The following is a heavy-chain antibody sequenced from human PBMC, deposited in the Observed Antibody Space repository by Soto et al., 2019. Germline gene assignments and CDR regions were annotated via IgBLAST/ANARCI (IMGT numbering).Heavy chain of an antibody. Sequence: PVRFLRVWYPASGVTCSSHSGHWVSEEQGKGLEWVSSISSSSSYIYYADSVKGRFTISRDNAKNSLYLQMNSLRAEDTAVYSCARVRDSSGALAYWGKGTLVTVSP. V-gene: IGHV3-21*01. CDR2: ISSSSSYI. J-gene: IGHJ4*02. CDR1: GVTCSSHS. CDR3: ARVRDSSGALAY. D-gene: IGHD5-18*01.